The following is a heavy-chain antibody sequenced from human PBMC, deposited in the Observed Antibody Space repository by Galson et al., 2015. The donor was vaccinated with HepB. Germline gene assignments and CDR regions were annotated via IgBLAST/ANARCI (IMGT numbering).Heavy chain of an antibody. CDR1: RFTFSNYG. J-gene: IGHJ4*02. CDR3: AKRDTISQYFFDY. CDR2: ASKTVPTT. V-gene: IGHV3-23*01. D-gene: IGHD3-3*02. Sequence: SLRLSCAASRFTFSNYGMSWVRQAPGKGLEWVSTASKTVPTTYYADSVRGRFTISRDSSRNIVYLQMNSLRDEDTAVYYCAKRDTISQYFFDYWGQGILVTVSS.